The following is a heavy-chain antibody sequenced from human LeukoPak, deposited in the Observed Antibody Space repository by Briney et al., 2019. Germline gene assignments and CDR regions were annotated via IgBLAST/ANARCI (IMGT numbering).Heavy chain of an antibody. V-gene: IGHV3-21*01. J-gene: IGHJ4*02. CDR2: ISSSSSYI. CDR1: VFTFSSYS. CDR3: ATSIAARRDY. Sequence: PGGSLRLSCAASVFTFSSYSMNWVRQAPGKGLEWVSSISSSSSYIYYADSVKGRFTISRDNAKNSLYLQMNSLRAEDTAVYYCATSIAARRDYWGQGTLVTVSS. D-gene: IGHD6-6*01.